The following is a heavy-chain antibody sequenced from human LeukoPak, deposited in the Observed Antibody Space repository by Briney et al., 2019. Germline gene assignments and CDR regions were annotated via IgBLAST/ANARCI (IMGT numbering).Heavy chain of an antibody. D-gene: IGHD4-23*01. V-gene: IGHV1-69*13. Sequence: GASVKVSCKTSGFTFTSYDISWVRQAPGQGLEWMGGIIPIFGTANYAQKFQGRVTITADESTSTAYMELSSLRSEDTAVYYCARGDGGNNWFDPWGQGTLVTVSS. CDR1: GFTFTSYD. CDR3: ARGDGGNNWFDP. CDR2: IIPIFGTA. J-gene: IGHJ5*02.